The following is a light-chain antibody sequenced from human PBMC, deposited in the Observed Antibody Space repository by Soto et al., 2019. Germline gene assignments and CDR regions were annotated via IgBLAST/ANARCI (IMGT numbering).Light chain of an antibody. CDR1: QTISSW. CDR3: QQFNSYPIT. V-gene: IGKV1-5*03. J-gene: IGKJ5*01. Sequence: DIPMTQSPSTPSGSVGDRGTITCRASQTISSWLAWYQQKPGKAPKLLIYKASTLKSGVPSRFSGSGSGTEFTLTISGLQPDDFATYYCQQFNSYPITFGQGTRLEIK. CDR2: KAS.